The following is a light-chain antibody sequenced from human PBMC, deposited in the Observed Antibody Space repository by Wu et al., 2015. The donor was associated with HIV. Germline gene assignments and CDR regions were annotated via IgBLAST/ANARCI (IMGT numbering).Light chain of an antibody. V-gene: IGKV3-20*01. CDR3: QQYSASPRT. CDR2: GAS. Sequence: EIVLTQSPGTLSLSPGERATLSCRASQTINKNYLAWYQQQPGQAPRLLIYGASSRATGVPDRFRGSGSGTDFSLTISRLEPEDFGLYFCQQYSASPRTFGQGTKVEIK. J-gene: IGKJ1*01. CDR1: QTINKNY.